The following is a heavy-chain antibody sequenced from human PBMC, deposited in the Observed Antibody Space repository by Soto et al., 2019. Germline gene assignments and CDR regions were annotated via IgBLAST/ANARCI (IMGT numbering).Heavy chain of an antibody. Sequence: ASVKVSCKAPGYTFTGYYMHWVRQAPGQGLEWMGWINPNSGGTNYAQKFQGRVTMTRDTSISTAYMELSRLRSDDTAVYYCARANPYSSSWYGDYYGMDVWGQGTTVTVSS. J-gene: IGHJ6*02. CDR1: GYTFTGYY. D-gene: IGHD6-13*01. CDR2: INPNSGGT. CDR3: ARANPYSSSWYGDYYGMDV. V-gene: IGHV1-2*02.